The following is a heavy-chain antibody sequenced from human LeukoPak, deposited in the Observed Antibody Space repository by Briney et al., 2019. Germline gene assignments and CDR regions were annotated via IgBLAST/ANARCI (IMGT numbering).Heavy chain of an antibody. CDR1: GYTFTSYD. CDR2: MNPNSGNT. CDR3: ARPFQNGARDFDY. Sequence: ASVKVSCKASGYTFTSYDINWVRQATGQGLEWMGWMNPNSGNTGYARKFQGRVTMTRNTSITTAYMELSSLRSEDTAVYHCARPFQNGARDFDYWGQGTLVTVSS. D-gene: IGHD2-8*01. J-gene: IGHJ4*02. V-gene: IGHV1-8*01.